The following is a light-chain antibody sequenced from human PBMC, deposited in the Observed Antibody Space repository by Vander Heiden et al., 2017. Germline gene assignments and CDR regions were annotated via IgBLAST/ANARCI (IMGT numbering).Light chain of an antibody. CDR3: QQYNNWPRT. V-gene: IGKV3-15*01. CDR2: GAS. Sequence: EVVMTQSPATLSVSPGERATLSCRASQSVSSNLAWYQQKPGQAPRLLIYGASTRATGIAARFSGGGSGTEFTLTIGSLQSEDFAVYYCQQYNNWPRTFGQGTKVEIK. CDR1: QSVSSN. J-gene: IGKJ1*01.